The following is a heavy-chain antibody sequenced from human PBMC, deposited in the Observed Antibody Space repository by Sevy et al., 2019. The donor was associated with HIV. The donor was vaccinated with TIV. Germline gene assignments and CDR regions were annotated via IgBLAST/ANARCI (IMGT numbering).Heavy chain of an antibody. CDR3: ARDLLLNYYDSSGYSNWFDP. CDR2: TYYRSKWYN. J-gene: IGHJ5*02. V-gene: IGHV6-1*01. Sequence: KQSQTLSLTCAISGDSASSNSAAWNWIRQSPSRGLEWLGRTYYRSKWYNDYAVSVKSRITINPDTSKNQFSLQLNSVTPEDTAVYYCARDLLLNYYDSSGYSNWFDPWGQGTLVTVSS. D-gene: IGHD3-22*01. CDR1: GDSASSNSAA.